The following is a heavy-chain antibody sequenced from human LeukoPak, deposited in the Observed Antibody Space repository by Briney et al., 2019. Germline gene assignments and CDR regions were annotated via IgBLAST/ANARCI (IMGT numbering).Heavy chain of an antibody. D-gene: IGHD3-22*01. J-gene: IGHJ4*02. Sequence: KPSETLSLTWAVYGGSLRGFFCSWSRQPPGKGLEWIGEINHSGSTNYNPSLKSRVTISVDTSQNQYSLQLSSVTATDAPVYYCARLSFSNDRRGYYYVVYFDYWGQGTLVTVSS. V-gene: IGHV4-34*01. CDR2: INHSGST. CDR3: ARLSFSNDRRGYYYVVYFDY. CDR1: GGSLRGFF.